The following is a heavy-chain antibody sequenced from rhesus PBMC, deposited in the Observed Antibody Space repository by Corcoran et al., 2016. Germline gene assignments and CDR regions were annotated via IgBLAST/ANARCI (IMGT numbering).Heavy chain of an antibody. Sequence: QLQLQESGPGLVKPSETLSLTCAVSGGSISSNYWSWIRQPPGKGLEWIGRSSGSGGSTDYNPSHKGRDTISTDTSKNQFSLKLSSVTAADTAVYYGAKGGELEIQRVPDYYFDYWGQGVLVTVSS. CDR2: SSGSGGST. J-gene: IGHJ4*01. D-gene: IGHD5-24*01. CDR1: GGSISSNY. V-gene: IGHV4-173*01. CDR3: AKGGELEIQRVPDYYFDY.